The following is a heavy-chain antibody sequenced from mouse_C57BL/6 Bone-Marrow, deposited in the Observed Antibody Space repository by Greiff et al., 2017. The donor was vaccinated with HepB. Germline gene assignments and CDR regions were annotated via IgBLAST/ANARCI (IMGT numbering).Heavy chain of an antibody. CDR1: GYTFTSYW. D-gene: IGHD1-1*01. J-gene: IGHJ4*01. CDR3: ARRDYYGSSSLYYAMDY. CDR2: IYPGSGST. V-gene: IGHV1-55*01. Sequence: QVQLKQPGAELVKPGASVKMSCKASGYTFTSYWITWVKQRPGQGLEWIGDIYPGSGSTNYNEKFKSKATLTVDTSSSTAYMQLSSLTSEDSAVYYWARRDYYGSSSLYYAMDYWGQGTSVTVSS.